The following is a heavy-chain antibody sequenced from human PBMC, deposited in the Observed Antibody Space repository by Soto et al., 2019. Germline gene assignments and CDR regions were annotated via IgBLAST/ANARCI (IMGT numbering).Heavy chain of an antibody. J-gene: IGHJ4*02. CDR1: GFSFSSYA. CDR2: ISGSGRST. D-gene: IGHD3-22*01. CDR3: AKGGYDSTGSFPPTPLDY. Sequence: PGGSLRLSCAASGFSFSSYAMSWVRQAPGKGLEWVSAISGSGRSTYYADSVKGRFTISRDSSRNTLYLHMNSLRAEDTAVYYCAKGGYDSTGSFPPTPLDYWGQGTLVTVSS. V-gene: IGHV3-23*01.